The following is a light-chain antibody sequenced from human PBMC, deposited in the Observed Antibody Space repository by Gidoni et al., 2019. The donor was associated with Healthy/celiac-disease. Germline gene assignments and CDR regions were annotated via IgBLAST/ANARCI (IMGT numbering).Light chain of an antibody. CDR2: GAS. J-gene: IGKJ1*01. Sequence: EIVLTPSPGTLSLSPGERATLSCRASQSVSNSYLAWYQQKPGQAPRLLIYGASSRATGIPDRFSGSGSGTDFTLTISRLEPEDFAVYYCQQYGSSPRTFGQGTKVEIK. CDR1: QSVSNSY. V-gene: IGKV3-20*01. CDR3: QQYGSSPRT.